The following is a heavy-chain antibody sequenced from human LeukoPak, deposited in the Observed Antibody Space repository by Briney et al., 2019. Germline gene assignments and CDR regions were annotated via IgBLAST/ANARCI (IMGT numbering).Heavy chain of an antibody. CDR2: ISGSGGST. V-gene: IGHV3-23*01. D-gene: IGHD4-17*01. CDR3: AKGHDYGDYGGGPYYGMDA. J-gene: IGHJ6*02. CDR1: GFAFSSYA. Sequence: GGSLRLSCAASGFAFSSYAMSWVRQAPGKGLEWVSAISGSGGSTYYADSVKGRFTISRDNSKNTLYLQMNSLRAEDTAVYYCAKGHDYGDYGGGPYYGMDAWGQGTTVTVSS.